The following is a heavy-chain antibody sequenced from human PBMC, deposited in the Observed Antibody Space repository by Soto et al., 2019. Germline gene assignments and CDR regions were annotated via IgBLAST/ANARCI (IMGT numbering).Heavy chain of an antibody. J-gene: IGHJ6*02. V-gene: IGHV4-4*07. D-gene: IGHD5-12*01. CDR2: IHSSGTF. CDR3: ARDNIVSKGYGMDV. CDR1: GASISNAY. Sequence: SETLSLTCTVSGASISNAYWSWIRQAAGKRLEWIGRIHSSGTFNYNPSLKSRVSISRDMSKNQISLKLSSVTAADTAVYYCARDNIVSKGYGMDVWGQGTTVTGSS.